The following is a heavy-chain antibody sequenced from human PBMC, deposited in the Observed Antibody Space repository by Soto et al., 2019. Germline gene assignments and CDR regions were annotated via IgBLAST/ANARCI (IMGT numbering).Heavy chain of an antibody. D-gene: IGHD1-1*01. Sequence: PGGSLRLSCAASGFPVSSSYMNWVRQAPGKGLEWVSVIYGGGSTDYADSVKGRFTIFRDSSKNMVYLQVNSLRAEDTAVYYCASFADRLHYNAYWARRSFDP. V-gene: IGHV3-66*01. J-gene: IGHJ5*02. CDR1: GFPVSSSY. CDR3: ASFADRLHYNAYWARRSFDP. CDR2: IYGGGST.